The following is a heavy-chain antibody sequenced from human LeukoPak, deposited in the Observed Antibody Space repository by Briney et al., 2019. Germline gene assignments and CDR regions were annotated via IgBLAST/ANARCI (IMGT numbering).Heavy chain of an antibody. Sequence: SETLSLTCTVSGGSISSGNYYWSWIRQPAGKGLEWIGLIYTSGSTNYNPSLKSRVTISVDTSKNQFSLKLSSVTAADTAVYYCARGAVSYGHFDYWGQGTLVTVSS. D-gene: IGHD5-18*01. CDR2: IYTSGST. J-gene: IGHJ4*02. V-gene: IGHV4-61*02. CDR3: ARGAVSYGHFDY. CDR1: GGSISSGNYY.